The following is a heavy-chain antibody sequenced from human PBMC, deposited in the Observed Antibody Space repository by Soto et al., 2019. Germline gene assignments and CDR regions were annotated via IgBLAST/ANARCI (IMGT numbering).Heavy chain of an antibody. CDR3: ARDQYRTYFDRPKSPHYMDV. CDR1: GFTFSSYG. D-gene: IGHD3-9*01. Sequence: PGGSLRLSCAASGFTFSSYGMHWVRQAPGKGLEWVAVIWYDGSNKYYADSVKGRFTISRDNSKNTLYLQMNSLRAEDTAVYYCARDQYRTYFDRPKSPHYMDVWGKGTTVTVSS. V-gene: IGHV3-33*01. J-gene: IGHJ6*03. CDR2: IWYDGSNK.